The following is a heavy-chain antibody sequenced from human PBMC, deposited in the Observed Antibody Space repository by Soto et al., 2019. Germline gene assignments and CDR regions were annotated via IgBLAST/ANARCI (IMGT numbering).Heavy chain of an antibody. J-gene: IGHJ4*02. V-gene: IGHV3-21*01. CDR2: ISSSSSYI. CDR1: GFTFSSYS. CDR3: ARDARNWNLPYYFDY. Sequence: LRLSCAASGFTFSSYSMNWVRQAPGEGLEWVPSISSSSSYIYYADSVKGRFTISRDNAKNSLYLQMNSLRAEDTAVYYCARDARNWNLPYYFDYWGQGTLVTVSS. D-gene: IGHD1-7*01.